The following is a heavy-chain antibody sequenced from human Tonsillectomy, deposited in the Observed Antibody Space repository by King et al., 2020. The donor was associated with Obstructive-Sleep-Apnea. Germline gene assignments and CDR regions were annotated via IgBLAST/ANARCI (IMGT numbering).Heavy chain of an antibody. CDR2: IYSGGST. D-gene: IGHD3-22*01. Sequence: VQLVESGGGLVQPGGSLRLSCAASGFTVSSNYMSWVRQAPGKGLEWVSVIYSGGSTYYADSVKGRFTISRDNSKNPLYLQMNSLRAEDTAVYYCARAPAPYYYDSSGNPGMDVWGQGTTVTVSS. V-gene: IGHV3-66*01. CDR1: GFTVSSNY. J-gene: IGHJ6*02. CDR3: ARAPAPYYYDSSGNPGMDV.